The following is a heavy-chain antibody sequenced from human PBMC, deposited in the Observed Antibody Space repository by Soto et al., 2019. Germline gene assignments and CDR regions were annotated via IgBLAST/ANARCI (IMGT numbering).Heavy chain of an antibody. V-gene: IGHV3-74*01. CDR3: VRESFDASDDLDF. CDR2: LNGDGNNV. Sequence: EVQLVESGGGLVQPGGSLSLSCAASGFGFSDYWMHWVRQAPGKGLMWVSRLNGDGNNVNYADSVKGRFTISRDNAKNTLYLQMNSLRVDETAVYYCVRESFDASDDLDFWGKGTLVTVSS. CDR1: GFGFSDYW. D-gene: IGHD2-8*01. J-gene: IGHJ4*02.